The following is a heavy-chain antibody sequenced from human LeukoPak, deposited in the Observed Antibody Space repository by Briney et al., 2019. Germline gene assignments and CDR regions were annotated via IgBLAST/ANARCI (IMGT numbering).Heavy chain of an antibody. CDR2: IHYRGST. Sequence: SETLSLTCTVSGGSISSSSSYWGWIRQPPGKGLERIGSIHYRGSTNYNPSLKSRLTISVDTSKNQFSLKLSSVTAADTAVYYCARGYCSGGSCYSYYYYNYMDVWGKGTTVTVSS. CDR3: ARGYCSGGSCYSYYYYNYMDV. CDR1: GGSISSSSSY. D-gene: IGHD2-15*01. V-gene: IGHV4-39*07. J-gene: IGHJ6*03.